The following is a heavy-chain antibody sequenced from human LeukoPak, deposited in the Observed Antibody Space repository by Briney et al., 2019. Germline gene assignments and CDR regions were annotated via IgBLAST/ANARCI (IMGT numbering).Heavy chain of an antibody. D-gene: IGHD2-8*02. J-gene: IGHJ4*02. V-gene: IGHV4-59*08. CDR3: AGHHPRNTVDF. CDR1: GGSISIYY. Sequence: SETLSLTCTVSGGSISIYYWSWIRQPPGKGLEWIAYISDIGSINYNPSLKSRVTISLDTSKNQFSLKLSSVTAADTAVYYCAGHHPRNTVDFWSQGTLVTVSS. CDR2: ISDIGSI.